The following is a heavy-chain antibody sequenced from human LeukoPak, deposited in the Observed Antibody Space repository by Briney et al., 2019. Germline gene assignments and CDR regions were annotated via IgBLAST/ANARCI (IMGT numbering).Heavy chain of an antibody. CDR2: ISSNGGST. V-gene: IGHV3-23*01. J-gene: IGHJ1*01. CDR3: AKYRGDGYRWGYFQE. CDR1: GFTFSSYA. D-gene: IGHD5-24*01. Sequence: GGSLRLSCAASGFTFSSYAMSWVRQAPGKGLEWVAGISSNGGSTYYADSVKGRFTISRDNSKNTLCLQINSLRAEDTAVYYCAKYRGDGYRWGYFQEWGQGTLVTVSS.